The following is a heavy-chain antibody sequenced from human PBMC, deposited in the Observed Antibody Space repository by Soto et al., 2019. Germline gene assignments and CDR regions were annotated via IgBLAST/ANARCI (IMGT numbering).Heavy chain of an antibody. J-gene: IGHJ6*03. Sequence: QVQLVQRGAEVKKPGSSVKVSCKASGCTFSSYTISWVRQAPGQGREWMGRIIPILGIANYAQKFQGRVTITADKSTSTAYMELSSLRSEDAAVYYCARNYYGSGRWDSYYYYYMDVWGKGTTVTVSS. CDR1: GCTFSSYT. V-gene: IGHV1-69*02. CDR2: IIPILGIA. D-gene: IGHD3-10*01. CDR3: ARNYYGSGRWDSYYYYYMDV.